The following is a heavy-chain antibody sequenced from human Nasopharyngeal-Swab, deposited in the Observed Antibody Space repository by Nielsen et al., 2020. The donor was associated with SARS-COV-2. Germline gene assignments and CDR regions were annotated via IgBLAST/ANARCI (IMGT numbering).Heavy chain of an antibody. J-gene: IGHJ6*03. V-gene: IGHV1-69*13. Sequence: SVKVSCKASGGTFRSYAISWVRQAPAQGLEWMGGIIPIFGTANYAQKFQGRVTITADESTSTAYMELSSLRSEDTAVYYCARDQGGNSVFSYYYYMDVWGKGTTVTVSS. D-gene: IGHD4-23*01. CDR2: IIPIFGTA. CDR1: GGTFRSYA. CDR3: ARDQGGNSVFSYYYYMDV.